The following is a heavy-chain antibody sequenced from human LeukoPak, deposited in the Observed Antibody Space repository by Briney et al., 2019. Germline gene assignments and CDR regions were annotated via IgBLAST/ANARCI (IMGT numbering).Heavy chain of an antibody. CDR2: IIPIFGTA. J-gene: IGHJ5*02. D-gene: IGHD3-10*01. Sequence: ASVKVSCKASGGTFSSYAISWVRQAPGQGLEWMGGIIPIFGTANYAQKFQGRVTITTDESTSTAYMELSSLRSEDTAVYYCARDDMVRGVEGSGYNWFDPWGQGTLVTVSS. CDR1: GGTFSSYA. V-gene: IGHV1-69*05. CDR3: ARDDMVRGVEGSGYNWFDP.